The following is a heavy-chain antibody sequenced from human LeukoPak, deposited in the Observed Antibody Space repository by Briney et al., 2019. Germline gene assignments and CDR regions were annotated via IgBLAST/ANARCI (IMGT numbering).Heavy chain of an antibody. D-gene: IGHD3-22*01. J-gene: IGHJ3*02. CDR2: IKQDGSEK. CDR1: GFTFSSYW. CDR3: ARDRRYYDSSGYYSHDAFDI. Sequence: GGSLRLSCAASGFTFSSYWMSWVRQAPGKGLEWVANIKQDGSEKDYVDSVRGRFTIARDNSKNTLYLQMNSLRAEDTAVYYCARDRRYYDSSGYYSHDAFDIWGQGTMVTVSS. V-gene: IGHV3-7*01.